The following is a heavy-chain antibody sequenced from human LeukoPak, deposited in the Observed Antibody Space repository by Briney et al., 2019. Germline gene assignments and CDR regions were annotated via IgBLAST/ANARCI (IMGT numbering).Heavy chain of an antibody. CDR1: GYTFTGYW. CDR2: ISPSGGST. D-gene: IGHD3-16*02. V-gene: IGHV1-46*01. CDR3: ARPSFVEAAFDI. Sequence: ASVKVSCKAFGYTFTGYWMHWVRQAPGQGPEWMGVISPSGGSTIYAQKFKGRVTLTRDTSISTAYMELSRLRSDDTAVYYCARPSFVEAAFDIWGQGTMVTVSS. J-gene: IGHJ3*02.